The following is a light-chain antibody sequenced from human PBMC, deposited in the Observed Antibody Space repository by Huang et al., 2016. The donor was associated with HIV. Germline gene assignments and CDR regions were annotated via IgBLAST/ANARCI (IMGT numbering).Light chain of an antibody. CDR3: MQTLKTPPYT. V-gene: IGKV2-28*01. CDR1: QSLLHSNGDNY. CDR2: LTC. J-gene: IGKJ2*01. Sequence: DVVMTQSPLSLPVNPGEPASISSRSSQSLLHSNGDNYLNWYRQKPGQSPKLLISLTCNRGSGVPDRFNGSGSDTDFTLKINRVEAADVGVYYCMQTLKTPPYTFGQGTKLEIK.